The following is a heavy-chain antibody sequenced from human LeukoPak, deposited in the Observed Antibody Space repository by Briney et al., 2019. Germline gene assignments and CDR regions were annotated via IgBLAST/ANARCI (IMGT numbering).Heavy chain of an antibody. V-gene: IGHV4-4*07. CDR1: GGSISSYY. CDR3: ARVNSSGSFHDY. CDR2: MSTSGST. J-gene: IGHJ4*02. D-gene: IGHD3-22*01. Sequence: PSETLSLTCTISGGSISSYYWSWIRQPAGKGLEWIGRMSTSGSTNYNPSRTSRVTMSVDKSKNQFSLNLNSVAAADTAVYFCARVNSSGSFHDYWGQGARVTVSS.